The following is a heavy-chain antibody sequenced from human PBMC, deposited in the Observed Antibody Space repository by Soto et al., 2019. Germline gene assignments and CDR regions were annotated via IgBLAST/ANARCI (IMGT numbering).Heavy chain of an antibody. CDR2: INHSGST. CDR3: ARGRVVPAAHYYYYMDV. J-gene: IGHJ6*03. D-gene: IGHD2-2*01. CDR1: GGSFSGYY. V-gene: IGHV4-34*01. Sequence: LSETLSLTCAVYGGSFSGYYWSWIRQPPGKGLEWIGEINHSGSTNYNPSLKSRVTISVDTSKNQFSLKLSSGTAADTAVYYCARGRVVPAAHYYYYMDVWGKGTTVTVSS.